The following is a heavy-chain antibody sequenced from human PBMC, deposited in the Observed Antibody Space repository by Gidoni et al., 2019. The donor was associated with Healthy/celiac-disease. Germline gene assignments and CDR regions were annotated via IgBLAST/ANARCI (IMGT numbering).Heavy chain of an antibody. CDR1: GGSISSYY. CDR3: ARANTYYYDSSGYGTPGYYFDY. V-gene: IGHV4-59*01. CDR2: IYYSGST. J-gene: IGHJ4*02. D-gene: IGHD3-22*01. Sequence: QVQLQESGPGLVKPSETLSLTCTVSGGSISSYYWSWIRQPPGKGLEWIGYIYYSGSTNYNPSLKSRVTISVDTSKNQFSLKLSSVTAADTAVYYCARANTYYYDSSGYGTPGYYFDYWGQGTLVTVSS.